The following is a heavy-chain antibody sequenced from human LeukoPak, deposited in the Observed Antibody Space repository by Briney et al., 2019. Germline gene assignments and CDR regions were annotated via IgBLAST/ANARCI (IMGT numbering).Heavy chain of an antibody. D-gene: IGHD1-14*01. J-gene: IGHJ4*02. CDR3: ARTRNRWYYFDY. Sequence: GGSLRLSWAASGFTFSSYEMNWVRQAPGKGLEWVSYISSSGSTIYYADSVKGRFTISRDNAKNSLYLQMNSLRAEDTAVYYCARTRNRWYYFDYWGQGTLVTVSS. CDR1: GFTFSSYE. V-gene: IGHV3-48*03. CDR2: ISSSGSTI.